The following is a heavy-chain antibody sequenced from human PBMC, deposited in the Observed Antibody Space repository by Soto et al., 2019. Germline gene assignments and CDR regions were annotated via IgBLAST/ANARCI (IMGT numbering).Heavy chain of an antibody. D-gene: IGHD5-18*01. CDR1: GGSFSGYY. CDR3: ARARGQLWHPCLDYGMDV. CDR2: INHSGST. V-gene: IGHV4-34*01. J-gene: IGHJ6*02. Sequence: QVQLQQWGAGLLKPSETLSLTCAVYGGSFSGYYWSWIRQPPGKGLEWIGEINHSGSTNYNPSLKSRVTISVDTSKNQFSLKLSSVTAADTAVYYCARARGQLWHPCLDYGMDVWGQGTTVTVSS.